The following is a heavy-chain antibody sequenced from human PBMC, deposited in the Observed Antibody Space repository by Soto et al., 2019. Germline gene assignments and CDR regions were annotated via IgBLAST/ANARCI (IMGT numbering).Heavy chain of an antibody. V-gene: IGHV3-23*01. CDR2: ISGNGVYA. D-gene: IGHD3-16*01. CDR3: PKYRGTEDLGES. Sequence: EVHLLESGGDLVQPGGSLRLSCAASGFTFSRYAMGWFCQAPGKGLEWVSGISGNGVYAFYGGSGRGRFTISRDNSNNMPYMHMHDLSAEDTAVYFRPKYRGTEDLGESWGQGALDAVSS. CDR1: GFTFSRYA. J-gene: IGHJ5*02.